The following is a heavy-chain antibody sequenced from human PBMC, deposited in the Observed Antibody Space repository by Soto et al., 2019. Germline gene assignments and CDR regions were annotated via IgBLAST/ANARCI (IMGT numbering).Heavy chain of an antibody. CDR3: ARGRSPVYYASVIDGGFDV. J-gene: IGHJ3*01. V-gene: IGHV1-69*02. D-gene: IGHD2-8*01. Sequence: QVQLVQSGAEVRKPGSSVTVSCKASGGTFTTYTINLVRQAPGQGLEWMGRFIPILGVANYAQRFQGRDTIIADKSTNTDYMEQNSLRSEDTAVYYCARGRSPVYYASVIDGGFDVWGQGTLVTVSS. CDR1: GGTFTTYT. CDR2: FIPILGVA.